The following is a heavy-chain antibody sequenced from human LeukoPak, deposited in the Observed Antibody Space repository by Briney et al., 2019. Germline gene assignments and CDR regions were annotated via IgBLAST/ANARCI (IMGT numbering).Heavy chain of an antibody. CDR3: ARPKTYCGGDCYPYYFDY. J-gene: IGHJ4*02. Sequence: ASVKVSCKASGYTFTGYYMHWVRQAPGQGLEWMGWINPNSGGINYAQKFQGRVTMTRDTSISTAYMELSRLRSDDTAVYYCARPKTYCGGDCYPYYFDYWGQGTLVTVSS. V-gene: IGHV1-2*02. CDR1: GYTFTGYY. D-gene: IGHD2-21*01. CDR2: INPNSGGI.